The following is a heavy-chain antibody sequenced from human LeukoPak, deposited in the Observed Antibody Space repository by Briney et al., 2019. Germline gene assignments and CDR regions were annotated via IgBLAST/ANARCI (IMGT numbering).Heavy chain of an antibody. CDR1: GFTFNNFG. J-gene: IGHJ3*02. CDR3: AKDTGSPADAITMEDNAFDI. D-gene: IGHD3-3*01. CDR2: ISWSSGII. Sequence: PGGSLRLSCEASGFTFNNFGMHWVRQAPGKGLEWVSGISWSSGIIGYADSVKGRFTISRDNAKNSLDLQMESLRAEDTAVYYCAKDTGSPADAITMEDNAFDIWGQGTMVTVSS. V-gene: IGHV3-9*01.